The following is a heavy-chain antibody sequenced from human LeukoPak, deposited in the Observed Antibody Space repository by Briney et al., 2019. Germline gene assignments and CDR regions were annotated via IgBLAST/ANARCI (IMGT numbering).Heavy chain of an antibody. V-gene: IGHV4-34*01. CDR1: GGSFSGYY. CDR3: ARLTSYYVWGSYRDDY. Sequence: SETLSLTCAVYGGSFSGYYWSWIRQPPGKGLEWIGEINHSGSTNYNPSLKGRVTISVDTSKNQFSLKLSSVTAADTAVYYCARLTSYYVWGSYRDDYWGQGTLVTVSS. J-gene: IGHJ4*02. D-gene: IGHD3-16*02. CDR2: INHSGST.